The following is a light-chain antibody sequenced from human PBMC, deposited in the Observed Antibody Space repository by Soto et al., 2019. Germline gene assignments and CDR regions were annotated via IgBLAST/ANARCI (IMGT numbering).Light chain of an antibody. V-gene: IGKV1-27*01. CDR3: QKYNSAPWT. J-gene: IGKJ1*01. CDR2: GAS. CDR1: QSISTY. Sequence: QMTQSPSSLSASVGDRVTITCRASQSISTYLNWYQHKPGKAPKVLINGASRLHTGVPSRFSGSGSGTDFTLTISSLQPEDVATYYCQKYNSAPWTFGQGTKVDIK.